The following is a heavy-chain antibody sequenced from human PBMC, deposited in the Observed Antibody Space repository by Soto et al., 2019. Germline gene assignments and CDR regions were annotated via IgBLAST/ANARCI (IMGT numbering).Heavy chain of an antibody. CDR1: GGTFSSYT. CDR2: IIPILGIA. D-gene: IGHD5-12*01. Sequence: QVQLVQSGAEVKKPGSSVKVSCKASGGTFSSYTISWVRQAPGQGLEWMGRIIPILGIANYAQKFQGRVTITADKSTNTAYMELSSLRSEDTAVYYCARSDSGYDPYYFDYWGQGTLVTVSS. J-gene: IGHJ4*02. CDR3: ARSDSGYDPYYFDY. V-gene: IGHV1-69*02.